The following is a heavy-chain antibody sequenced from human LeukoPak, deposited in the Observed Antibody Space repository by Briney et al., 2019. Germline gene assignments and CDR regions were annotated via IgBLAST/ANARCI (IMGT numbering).Heavy chain of an antibody. CDR1: GYTFTGYY. Sequence: ASVKVSCKASGYTFTGYYMHWVRQAPGQGLEWMGWINPNSGGTNYAQKFQGRVTMTRSTSISTAYMELSSLRSEDTAVYYCATPLYYYDSSGYPSDAFDIRGQGTMVTVSS. V-gene: IGHV1-2*02. CDR2: INPNSGGT. D-gene: IGHD3-22*01. CDR3: ATPLYYYDSSGYPSDAFDI. J-gene: IGHJ3*02.